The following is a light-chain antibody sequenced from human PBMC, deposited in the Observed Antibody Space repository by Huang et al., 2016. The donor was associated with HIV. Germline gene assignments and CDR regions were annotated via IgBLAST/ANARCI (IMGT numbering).Light chain of an antibody. J-gene: IGKJ2*01. CDR2: RAC. V-gene: IGKV1-5*03. CDR3: QQYNTYLYT. CDR1: QNINTW. Sequence: DIQMTQSPSTRSASVGDRVTITCRASQNINTWLAWYQQKPWKAPDLLIYRACSLQVGVPSRFTGSGSGTEFTLTITSLQPDDLGTYYCQQYNTYLYTFGQGTKLEI.